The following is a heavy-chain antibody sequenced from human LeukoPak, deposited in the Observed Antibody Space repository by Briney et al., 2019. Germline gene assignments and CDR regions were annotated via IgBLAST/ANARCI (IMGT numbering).Heavy chain of an antibody. J-gene: IGHJ4*02. CDR2: ISAYNGNT. Sequence: NSVGIGGGRIITEQRLEWMGWISAYNGNTNYAQKLQGRVTMTTDTSTSTAYMELRSLRSDDTAVYYCARVGSEGDIVVVPPINWGQGTLVTVSS. CDR1: NSVG. CDR3: ARVGSEGDIVVVPPIN. D-gene: IGHD2-2*01. V-gene: IGHV1-18*01.